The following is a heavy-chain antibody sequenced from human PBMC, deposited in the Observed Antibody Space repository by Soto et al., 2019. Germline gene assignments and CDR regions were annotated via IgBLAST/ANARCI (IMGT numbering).Heavy chain of an antibody. CDR2: IYPNDADT. Sequence: EVRLAQSGGEVKKPGESLKISCKGSGYSFTYYWIAWVRQRPGKDLEWMGIIYPNDADTRYNPSFQGQVTISADKSXXXXXXXXXXXXXXXXXXXXXXXVPSVXXXXXDYFGVDVWGQGTTVIVSS. CDR3: XXVPSVXXXXXDYFGVDV. J-gene: IGHJ6*02. CDR1: GYSFTYYW. D-gene: IGHD3-9*01. V-gene: IGHV5-51*01.